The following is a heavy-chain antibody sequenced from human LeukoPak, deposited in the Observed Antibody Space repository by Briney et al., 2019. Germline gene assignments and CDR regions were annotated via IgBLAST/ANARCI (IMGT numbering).Heavy chain of an antibody. J-gene: IGHJ4*02. Sequence: PGGSLRLSCVASGFPFSSYWMTWVRQAPGKGLEFVANIKEDGSEIFYLDSVKGRFTISRDNAKNSVYLQMNSLRAEDTAVYYCARSPDGVDNWGQGTLVTVSS. V-gene: IGHV3-7*01. CDR3: ARSPDGVDN. CDR1: GFPFSSYW. CDR2: IKEDGSEI. D-gene: IGHD3-10*01.